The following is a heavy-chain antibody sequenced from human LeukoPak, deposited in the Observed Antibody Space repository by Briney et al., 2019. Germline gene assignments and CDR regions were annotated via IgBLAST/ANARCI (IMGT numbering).Heavy chain of an antibody. CDR1: GGSISSYY. V-gene: IGHV4-4*07. D-gene: IGHD2-21*02. Sequence: PSETLSLTCTVSGGSISSYYWSWIRQPAGKGLEWIGRIYTSGSTNYNPSLKSRVTMSVDTSKNQFSLKLSSVTAADTAMYYCARERHIVVVTAPHNWFDPWGQGTLVTVSS. CDR3: ARERHIVVVTAPHNWFDP. J-gene: IGHJ5*02. CDR2: IYTSGST.